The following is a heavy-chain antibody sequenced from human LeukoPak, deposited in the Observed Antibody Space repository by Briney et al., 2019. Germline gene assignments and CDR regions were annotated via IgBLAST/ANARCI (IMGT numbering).Heavy chain of an antibody. CDR1: GYSFTSYW. CDR2: IDPSDSYT. V-gene: IGHV5-10-1*01. J-gene: IGHJ5*02. D-gene: IGHD5-12*01. Sequence: VESLKISCKGSGYSFTSYWISWVRQMPGKGLEWMGTIDPSDSYTNYSPSFQGHVTISADKSISTAYLQWSSLKASDTAMYYCARGGKSAYGWFDPWGQGALVAVSS. CDR3: ARGGKSAYGWFDP.